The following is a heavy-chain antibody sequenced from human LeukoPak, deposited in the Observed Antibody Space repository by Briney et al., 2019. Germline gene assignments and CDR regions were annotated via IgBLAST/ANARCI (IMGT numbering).Heavy chain of an antibody. D-gene: IGHD3-10*01. V-gene: IGHV1-69*04. CDR1: GGTFSSYA. Sequence: GASVKVSCKASGGTFSSYAISXVRQAPGXXXXXXGRIIPILGIANYAQKFQGRVTITADKSTSTAYMELSSLRSEDTAVYYCARPAGYSYGSGEYYWGQGTLVTVSS. CDR3: ARPAGYSYGSGEYY. J-gene: IGHJ4*02. CDR2: IIPILGIA.